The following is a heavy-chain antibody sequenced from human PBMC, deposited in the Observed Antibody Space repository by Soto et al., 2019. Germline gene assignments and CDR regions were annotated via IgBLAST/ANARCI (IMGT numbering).Heavy chain of an antibody. CDR3: ATDFGRRSSVGFDY. CDR2: IKSNAVVGTT. V-gene: IGHV3-15*01. J-gene: IGHJ4*02. Sequence: EVQLVESGGDLVKPGGSLRISCTASGFTFTNAWMTWVRQVPGKGLEWVGRIKSNAVVGTTEYPAHVKDRCKISRNESRNTVYMQMNSLKTDDTAVYYCATDFGRRSSVGFDYWGQGTLVTVSS. D-gene: IGHD3-3*01. CDR1: GFTFTNAW.